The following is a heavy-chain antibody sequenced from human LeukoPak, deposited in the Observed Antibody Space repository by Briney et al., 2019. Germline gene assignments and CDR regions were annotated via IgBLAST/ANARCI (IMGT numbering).Heavy chain of an antibody. D-gene: IGHD1-20*01. CDR3: ARGSYNWNDDWFDP. V-gene: IGHV4-4*07. Sequence: SETLSLTCTVSGGSISSYYWSWIRQPAGKGLEWIGRIYTSGSTNYNPSLKSRVTMSVDTSKNQFSLKLSSVTAADTAVYYCARGSYNWNDDWFDPWGQGTLATVSS. J-gene: IGHJ5*02. CDR2: IYTSGST. CDR1: GGSISSYY.